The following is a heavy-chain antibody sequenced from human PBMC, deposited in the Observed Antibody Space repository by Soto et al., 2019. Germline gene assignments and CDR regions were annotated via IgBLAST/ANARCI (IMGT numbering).Heavy chain of an antibody. CDR1: GYTFTSYY. D-gene: IGHD5-18*01. CDR3: SSKNVDTEFDY. CDR2: INPSGGST. Sequence: ASVKVSCKASGYTFTSYYMHWVRQAPGQGLEWMGLINPSGGSTSYAQKFQGRLIMTRDTSTSTVYMELISLRSEDTAVYYCSSKNVDTEFDYWGQGTLVTVSS. J-gene: IGHJ4*02. V-gene: IGHV1-46*01.